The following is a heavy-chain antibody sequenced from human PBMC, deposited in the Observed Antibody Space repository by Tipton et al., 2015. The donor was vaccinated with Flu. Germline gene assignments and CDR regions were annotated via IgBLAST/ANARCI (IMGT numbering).Heavy chain of an antibody. D-gene: IGHD4-23*01. CDR3: ARNFGGNYVIEIRFGP. CDR1: GVSISNHY. J-gene: IGHJ5*02. CDR2: FSYSGIT. Sequence: TLSLTCTVSGVSISNHYWRWIRQSPGKGLEWIGYFSYSGITNYNPSLKRRVTMSIDTSRSQVSLRLSSVTAAGTAVYYCARNFGGNYVIEIRFGPWGQGTLVSVSS. V-gene: IGHV4-59*11.